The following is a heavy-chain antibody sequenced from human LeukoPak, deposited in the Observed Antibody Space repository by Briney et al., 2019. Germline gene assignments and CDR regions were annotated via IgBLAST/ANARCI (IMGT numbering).Heavy chain of an antibody. V-gene: IGHV4-34*01. CDR3: ARRQVAVAGKDY. Sequence: SETLSLTCAVYGGSFSGYYWSWIRQPPGKGLEWIGEINHSGSTNYNPSLKSRVTISVDTSKNQFSLKLNSVTAADTAVYYCARRQVAVAGKDYWGQGTLVAVS. CDR2: INHSGST. J-gene: IGHJ4*02. D-gene: IGHD6-19*01. CDR1: GGSFSGYY.